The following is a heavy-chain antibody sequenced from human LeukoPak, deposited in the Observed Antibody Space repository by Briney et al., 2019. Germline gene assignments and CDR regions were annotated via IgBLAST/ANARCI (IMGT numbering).Heavy chain of an antibody. V-gene: IGHV4-31*03. Sequence: SETLSLTCTLSGGSISSRRYYWSWIPQHPGKGLEWIGYIYYSGSTYYNPSLKSRVTISVDTSKNQFSLKLSYVTAADTAVYYCASRSIAVAGTNYWGQGTLVTVSS. CDR1: GGSISSRRYY. CDR3: ASRSIAVAGTNY. D-gene: IGHD6-19*01. J-gene: IGHJ4*02. CDR2: IYYSGST.